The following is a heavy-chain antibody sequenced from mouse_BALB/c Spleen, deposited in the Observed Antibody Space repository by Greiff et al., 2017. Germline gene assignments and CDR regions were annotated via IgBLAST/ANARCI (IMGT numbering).Heavy chain of an antibody. D-gene: IGHD1-1*01. CDR2: INPYNDGT. CDR1: GYTFTSYV. J-gene: IGHJ2*01. Sequence: VQLQQSGPELVKPGASVKMSCKASGYTFTSYVMHWVKQKPGQGLEWIGYINPYNDGTKYNEKFKGKATLTSDKSSSTAYMELSSLTSEDSAVFYCARGGGITTVPPDYWGQGTTLTGSS. V-gene: IGHV1-14*01. CDR3: ARGGGITTVPPDY.